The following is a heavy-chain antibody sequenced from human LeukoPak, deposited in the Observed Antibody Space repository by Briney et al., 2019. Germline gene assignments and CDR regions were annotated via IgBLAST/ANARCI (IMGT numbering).Heavy chain of an antibody. J-gene: IGHJ4*02. V-gene: IGHV3-30*18. CDR1: GFTFSSYG. Sequence: GGSLRLSCAASGFTFSSYGMHWVRQAPGKGLEWGALVAYDGSNKYYADSVKGRFTISRDNSKNTLYLQMNSLRAEDTAVYYCAKPPEVGATVGYFDYWGQGTLVTVSS. D-gene: IGHD1-26*01. CDR3: AKPPEVGATVGYFDY. CDR2: VAYDGSNK.